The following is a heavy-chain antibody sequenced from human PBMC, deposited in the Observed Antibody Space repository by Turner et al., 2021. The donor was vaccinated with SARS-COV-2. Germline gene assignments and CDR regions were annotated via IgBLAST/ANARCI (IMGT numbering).Heavy chain of an antibody. Sequence: QVQLVESGGGVVQPGRSLSSSCAASGFTFSSYGMHWVRQAPGKGLEWVAVISYDGSNKYYADSVKGRFTISRDNSKNTLYLQMNSLRAEDTAVYYCAKGIAAAGTMGSWGQGTLVTVSS. J-gene: IGHJ5*02. D-gene: IGHD6-13*01. CDR1: GFTFSSYG. V-gene: IGHV3-30*18. CDR3: AKGIAAAGTMGS. CDR2: ISYDGSNK.